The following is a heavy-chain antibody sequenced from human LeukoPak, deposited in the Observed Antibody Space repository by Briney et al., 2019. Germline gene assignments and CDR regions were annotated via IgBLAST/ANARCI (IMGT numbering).Heavy chain of an antibody. J-gene: IGHJ4*02. CDR3: ARPTSRGATRPFDY. Sequence: PSETLCLTCAVSGGSISSSNWWSWVRQPPGKGLEWIGEIYHSGSTNYNPSLKSRVTISVDKSKNQFSLKLSSVTAADTAVYYCARPTSRGATRPFDYWGQGTLVTVSS. V-gene: IGHV4-4*02. CDR2: IYHSGST. D-gene: IGHD1-26*01. CDR1: GGSISSSNW.